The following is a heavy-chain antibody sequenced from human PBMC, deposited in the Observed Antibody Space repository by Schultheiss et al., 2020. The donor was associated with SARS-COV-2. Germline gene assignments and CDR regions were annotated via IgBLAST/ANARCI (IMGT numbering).Heavy chain of an antibody. J-gene: IGHJ6*03. CDR3: ARDRVITFGGFPLGSRYYYMDV. Sequence: SETLSLSCTVSGGSISSGSYYWSWIRQPAGKGLEWIGRIYNSGSTNYNPSLKSRVTISVDTSKNQFSLKLSSVTAADTAVYYCARDRVITFGGFPLGSRYYYMDVWGKGTTVTVSS. CDR2: IYNSGST. V-gene: IGHV4-61*02. D-gene: IGHD3-16*01. CDR1: GGSISSGSYY.